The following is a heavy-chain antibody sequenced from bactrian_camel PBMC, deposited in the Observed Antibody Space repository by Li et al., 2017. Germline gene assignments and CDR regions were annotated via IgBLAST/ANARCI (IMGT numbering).Heavy chain of an antibody. J-gene: IGHJ4*01. Sequence: VQLVESGGGSVQTGGSLRLSCFASAYTYQMAWFRQAQGKEREGVAAIDSSGDTSYSGSVKGRFTISQDSAKDTLYLRMNSLKPEDTAMYYCAADIGDCWNPYNNYWGQGTQVTVS. V-gene: IGHV3S53*01. CDR2: IDSSGDT. CDR1: AYTYQ. D-gene: IGHD1*01. CDR3: AADIGDCWNPYNNY.